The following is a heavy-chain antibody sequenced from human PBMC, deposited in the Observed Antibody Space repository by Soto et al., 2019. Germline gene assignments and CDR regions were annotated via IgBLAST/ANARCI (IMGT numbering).Heavy chain of an antibody. CDR2: FDPEDGET. J-gene: IGHJ3*02. CDR3: ASNYYDSSGYYPDAFDI. CDR1: GYTLTELS. Sequence: GASVKVSCKVSGYTLTELSMHWVRKAPGKGLEWMGGFDPEDGETIYAQKFQGRVTMTEDTSTDTAYMELSSLRSEDTAVYYCASNYYDSSGYYPDAFDIWGQGTMVTVSS. D-gene: IGHD3-22*01. V-gene: IGHV1-24*01.